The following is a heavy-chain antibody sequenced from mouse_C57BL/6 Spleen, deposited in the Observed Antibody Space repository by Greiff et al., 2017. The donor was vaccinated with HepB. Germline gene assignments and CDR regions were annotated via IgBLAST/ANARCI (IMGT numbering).Heavy chain of an antibody. J-gene: IGHJ2*01. CDR1: GFTFSSYA. V-gene: IGHV5-4*01. D-gene: IGHD1-1*01. CDR2: ISDGGSYT. Sequence: VQLKESGGGLVKPGGSLKLSCAASGFTFSSYAMSWVRQTPEKRLEWVATISDGGSYTYYPDNVKGRFTISRDNAKNNLYLQMSHLKSEDTAMYYCASRGSSYHFDYWGQGTTLTVSS. CDR3: ASRGSSYHFDY.